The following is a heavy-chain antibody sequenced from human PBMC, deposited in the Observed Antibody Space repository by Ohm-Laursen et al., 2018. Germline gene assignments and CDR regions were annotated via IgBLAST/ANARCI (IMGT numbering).Heavy chain of an antibody. Sequence: GSLRLSCSASGFTFSNYWMSWVRQAPGKGLEWVANIKQDGSERYYVDSVRGRFTISRDNAKNLLYLQMNGLRAEDTAVYYCSRDLAYFDNSVSPFDPWGQGTLVTVSS. CDR1: GFTFSNYW. J-gene: IGHJ5*02. CDR2: IKQDGSER. CDR3: SRDLAYFDNSVSPFDP. D-gene: IGHD3-22*01. V-gene: IGHV3-7*01.